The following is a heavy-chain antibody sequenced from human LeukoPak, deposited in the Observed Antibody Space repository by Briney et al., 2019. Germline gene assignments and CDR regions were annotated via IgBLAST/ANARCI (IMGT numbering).Heavy chain of an antibody. J-gene: IGHJ4*02. Sequence: PSETLSLTCAVYGGSFSGYYWSWIRQPPGKGLEWIGEINHSGSTNYNPSHKSRVTISVDTSKNQFSLKLSSVTAADTAVYYCARGAMVRGVIILPRFDYWGQGTLVTVSS. CDR2: INHSGST. V-gene: IGHV4-34*01. CDR3: ARGAMVRGVIILPRFDY. D-gene: IGHD3-10*01. CDR1: GGSFSGYY.